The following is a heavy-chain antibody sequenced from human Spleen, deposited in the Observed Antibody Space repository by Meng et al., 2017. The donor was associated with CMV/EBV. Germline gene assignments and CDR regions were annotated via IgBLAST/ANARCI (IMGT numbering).Heavy chain of an antibody. V-gene: IGHV2-5*02. Sequence: QIPVKESIPTHGTPTQTLTLPSTFSGFSLSTSGVGVGWFRQPPGKALEWLALIYWDDDKRYSPSLKSRLTITKDTSKNQVVLTMTNMDPVDTATYYCAHRQKAAAGPRFDYWGQGTLVTVSS. J-gene: IGHJ4*02. CDR1: GFSLSTSGVG. CDR3: AHRQKAAAGPRFDY. D-gene: IGHD6-13*01. CDR2: IYWDDDK.